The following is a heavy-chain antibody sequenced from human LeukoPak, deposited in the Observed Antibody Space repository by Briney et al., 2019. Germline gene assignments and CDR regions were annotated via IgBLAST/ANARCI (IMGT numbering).Heavy chain of an antibody. D-gene: IGHD3-16*01. J-gene: IGHJ5*02. Sequence: QSGGSLRLSCAASGFTFSSYAMSWVRQAPGKGLEWVSAISGSGGSTYYADSVKGRFTISRDNSKNTLYLQMNSLRAEDTAVYYCAKDRLRFVLGPNWFDPWGQGTLVTVSS. CDR3: AKDRLRFVLGPNWFDP. V-gene: IGHV3-23*01. CDR1: GFTFSSYA. CDR2: ISGSGGST.